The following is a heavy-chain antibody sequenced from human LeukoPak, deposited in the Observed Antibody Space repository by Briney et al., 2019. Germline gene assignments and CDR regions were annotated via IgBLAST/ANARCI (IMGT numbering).Heavy chain of an antibody. CDR2: MNPNSGST. D-gene: IGHD6-13*01. Sequence: GASVKVSCKASGYTFTNHDFNWMRQAPGQGLEWMGWMNPNSGSTGYAQKFQGRVTMTRDTSLSTAYMELSSLTSDDTAVYYCARDGRGAAAADDPLDIWGQGTTVTVSS. CDR1: GYTFTNHD. V-gene: IGHV1-8*01. J-gene: IGHJ3*02. CDR3: ARDGRGAAAADDPLDI.